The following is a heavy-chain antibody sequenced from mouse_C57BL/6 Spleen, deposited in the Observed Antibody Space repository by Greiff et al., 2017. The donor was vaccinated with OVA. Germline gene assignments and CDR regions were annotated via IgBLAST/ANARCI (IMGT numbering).Heavy chain of an antibody. CDR1: GYTFTGYE. V-gene: IGHV1-15*01. Sequence: QVHVKQSGAELVRPGASVTLSCKASGYTFTGYEMHWVKQTPVHGLEWIGAIDPEAGGTAYNQKFKGKAILTADKSSSTAYMELRSLTSEDSAVYYCTRGLLRAWFAYWGQGTLVTVSA. J-gene: IGHJ3*01. CDR3: TRGLLRAWFAY. CDR2: IDPEAGGT. D-gene: IGHD1-1*01.